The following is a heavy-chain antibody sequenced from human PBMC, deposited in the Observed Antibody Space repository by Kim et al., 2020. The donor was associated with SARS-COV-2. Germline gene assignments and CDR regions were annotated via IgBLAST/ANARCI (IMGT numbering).Heavy chain of an antibody. J-gene: IGHJ4*02. CDR3: ARPPRGDGYNYFDY. CDR1: GYTFTSYA. CDR2: INAGNGNT. V-gene: IGHV1-3*01. Sequence: ASVKVSCKASGYTFTSYAMHWVRQAPGQRLEWMGWINAGNGNTKYSQKFQVRVTITRDTSASTAYMELSSLRSEDTAVYYCARPPRGDGYNYFDYWGQGNLVTVSS. D-gene: IGHD5-12*01.